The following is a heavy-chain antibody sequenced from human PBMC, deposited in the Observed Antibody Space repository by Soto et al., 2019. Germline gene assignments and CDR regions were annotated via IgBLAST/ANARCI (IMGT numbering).Heavy chain of an antibody. V-gene: IGHV3-48*03. J-gene: IGHJ6*02. CDR3: ARNFAPGTTWYYGMDV. CDR2: ISSSGSTI. CDR1: GFTFSSCE. D-gene: IGHD1-1*01. Sequence: PGGSLRLSCAASGFTFSSCEMNWVRQAPGKGLEWVSYISSSGSTIYYADSVKGRFTISRDNAKNSLYLQMNSLRAEDTAVYYCARNFAPGTTWYYGMDVWGQGTTVTVSS.